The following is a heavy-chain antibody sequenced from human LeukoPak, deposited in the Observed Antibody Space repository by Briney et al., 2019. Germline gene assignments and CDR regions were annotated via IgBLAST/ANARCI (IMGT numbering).Heavy chain of an antibody. CDR1: GGSISSSSYY. CDR3: ARTDYDFWSGDDNWFDP. D-gene: IGHD3-3*01. J-gene: IGHJ5*02. CDR2: IYYSGST. V-gene: IGHV4-39*07. Sequence: SETLSLTCTVSGGSISSSSYYWGWIRQPPGKGLEWIGSIYYSGSTYYNPSLKSRVTISVDTSKNQFSLKLSSVTAADTAVYYCARTDYDFWSGDDNWFDPWGRGTLVTVSS.